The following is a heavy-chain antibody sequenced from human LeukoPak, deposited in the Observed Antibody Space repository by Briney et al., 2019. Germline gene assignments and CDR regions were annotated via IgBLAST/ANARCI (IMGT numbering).Heavy chain of an antibody. CDR1: GYTFTSYY. J-gene: IGHJ4*02. Sequence: ASVKVSCKASGYTFTSYYMHWVRQAPGQGLEWMGIINPSGGSTSYAQKFQGRVTMTRDMSTSTDYMELSSLRAEDTAVYYCAKGRYIVVVPGAVDYWGQGTLVTVSS. D-gene: IGHD2-2*01. CDR2: INPSGGST. CDR3: AKGRYIVVVPGAVDY. V-gene: IGHV1-46*01.